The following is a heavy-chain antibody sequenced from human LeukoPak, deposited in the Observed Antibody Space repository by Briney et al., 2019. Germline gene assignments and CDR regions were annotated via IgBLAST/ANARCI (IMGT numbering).Heavy chain of an antibody. D-gene: IGHD6-19*01. CDR2: IYSGGST. CDR3: AKFALQSDPFDY. CDR1: GFTVSSNY. Sequence: PGGSLRLSCAASGFTVSSNYMSWVRQAPGKGLEWVSVIYSGGSTYYADSVKGRFTISRDNSKNTLYLQMNSLRAEDTAVYYCAKFALQSDPFDYWGQGTLVTVSS. J-gene: IGHJ4*02. V-gene: IGHV3-53*01.